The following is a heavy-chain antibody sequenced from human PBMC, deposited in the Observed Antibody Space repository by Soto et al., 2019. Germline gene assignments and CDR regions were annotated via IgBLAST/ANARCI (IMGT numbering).Heavy chain of an antibody. V-gene: IGHV3-23*01. Sequence: LRLSCAPSGFIFSNYSMSWVRQARGKGLEWVSAISGSGADTYYTESVKGRFTISRDNFKNTLYLQMNSLRAEDTAVYYCAKDTGRGGGSVFDYWGQGTLVTVSS. CDR3: AKDTGRGGGSVFDY. J-gene: IGHJ4*02. CDR2: ISGSGADT. CDR1: GFIFSNYS. D-gene: IGHD2-15*01.